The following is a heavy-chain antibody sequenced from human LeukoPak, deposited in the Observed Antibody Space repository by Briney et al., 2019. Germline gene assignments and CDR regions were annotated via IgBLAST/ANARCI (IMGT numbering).Heavy chain of an antibody. CDR2: IYPGDSDT. CDR3: ARGDYGDFRVFYTLFDY. CDR1: GYSFTTHW. J-gene: IGHJ4*02. Sequence: GESLKISCKGSGYSFTTHWIGWVRQMPGKGLEWMGIIYPGDSDTRYSSSFQGQVTVSADKSINTAYLQWSSLKASDTAMYYCARGDYGDFRVFYTLFDYWGQGTLVTVSS. D-gene: IGHD4-17*01. V-gene: IGHV5-51*01.